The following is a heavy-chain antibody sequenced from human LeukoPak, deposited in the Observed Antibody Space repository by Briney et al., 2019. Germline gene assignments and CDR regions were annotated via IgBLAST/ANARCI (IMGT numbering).Heavy chain of an antibody. CDR1: GGSISSHY. CDR3: ARANPYYYDSSGYYYFDY. D-gene: IGHD3-22*01. J-gene: IGHJ4*02. CDR2: IYYSGST. Sequence: SETLSLTCTVSGGSISSHYWSWIWQPPGKGLEWIGYIYYSGSTNYNPSLKSRVTISVDTSKNQFSLKLSSVTAADTAVYYCARANPYYYDSSGYYYFDYWGQGTLVTVSS. V-gene: IGHV4-59*11.